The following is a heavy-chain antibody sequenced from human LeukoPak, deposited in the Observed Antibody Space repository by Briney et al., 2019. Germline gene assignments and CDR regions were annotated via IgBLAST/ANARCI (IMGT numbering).Heavy chain of an antibody. Sequence: GASVKVSCKASGYTFTGYYMHWVRQAPGQGLEWMGWINPNSGGTNYAQKFQGRVTMTRDTSISKAYMELSRLRSDDTAVYYCARVLELPVSGSYEGWGQGTLVTVSS. V-gene: IGHV1-2*02. CDR1: GYTFTGYY. CDR2: INPNSGGT. CDR3: ARVLELPVSGSYEG. D-gene: IGHD1-26*01. J-gene: IGHJ4*02.